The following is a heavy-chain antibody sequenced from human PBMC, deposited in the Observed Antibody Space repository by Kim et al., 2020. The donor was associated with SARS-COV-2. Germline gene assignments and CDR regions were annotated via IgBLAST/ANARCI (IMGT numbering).Heavy chain of an antibody. CDR2: IIPIFGTA. CDR3: AREWGDYYGSGSYYNVGAFDI. CDR1: GGTFSSYA. J-gene: IGHJ3*02. Sequence: SVKVSCKASGGTFSSYAISWVRQAPGQGLEWMGGIIPIFGTANYAQKFQGRVTITADESTSTAYMELSSLRSEDTAVYYCAREWGDYYGSGSYYNVGAFDIWGQVTMVTVSS. D-gene: IGHD3-10*01. V-gene: IGHV1-69*13.